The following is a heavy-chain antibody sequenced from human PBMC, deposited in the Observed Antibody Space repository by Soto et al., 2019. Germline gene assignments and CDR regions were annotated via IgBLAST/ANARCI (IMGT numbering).Heavy chain of an antibody. J-gene: IGHJ4*02. D-gene: IGHD6-13*01. V-gene: IGHV4-59*03. CDR2: VYDSGST. Sequence: PSETLSLTCIVSAGSISGYFWSWIPQPPGKGLEWIAFVYDSGSTNYNPSLNSRVTVSVDTSNNQFSLKLISVTAADTAVYYCARGWNSSWHYWGQGTLVTVSS. CDR3: ARGWNSSWHY. CDR1: AGSISGYF.